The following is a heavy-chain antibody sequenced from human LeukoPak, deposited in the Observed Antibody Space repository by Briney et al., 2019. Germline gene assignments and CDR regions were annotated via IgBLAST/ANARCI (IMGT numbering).Heavy chain of an antibody. V-gene: IGHV3-49*04. CDR3: TRFGITIFGVGFHPGAFDI. J-gene: IGHJ3*02. CDR1: GFTFGDYA. CDR2: IRSKAYGGTT. D-gene: IGHD3-3*01. Sequence: GGSLRLSCTASGFTFGDYAMSWVRQAPGKGLEWVRFIRSKAYGGTTEYAASVKGRFTISRDDSKSIAYLQMNSLKTEDTAVYYCTRFGITIFGVGFHPGAFDIWGQGTMVTVSS.